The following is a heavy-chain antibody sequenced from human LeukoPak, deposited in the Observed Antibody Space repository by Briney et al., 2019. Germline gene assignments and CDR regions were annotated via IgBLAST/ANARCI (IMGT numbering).Heavy chain of an antibody. CDR3: ARDRYGSGGSCYPPGYYYYMDV. Sequence: GGSLRLSCAASGFTVSSNYMSWVRQAPGKGLEWVSVIYSGGSTYYADSVKGRFTISRDNSKNTLYLQMNSLRAEDTAVYYCARDRYGSGGSCYPPGYYYYMDVWGKGTTVTVSS. J-gene: IGHJ6*03. V-gene: IGHV3-53*01. D-gene: IGHD2-15*01. CDR2: IYSGGST. CDR1: GFTVSSNY.